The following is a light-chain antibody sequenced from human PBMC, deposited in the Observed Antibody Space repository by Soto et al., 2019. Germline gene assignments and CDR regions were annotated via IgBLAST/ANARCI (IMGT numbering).Light chain of an antibody. Sequence: QSALTQPASVSGSPGRSITISCTGTSSDLGGYNYVAWYQQHPGKAPKVMIYEVSNRPSGVSNRFSGSKSGNTASLTISGIQAEDEADYYCSSYTSSSTLVFGGGTKLTVL. V-gene: IGLV2-14*01. CDR3: SSYTSSSTLV. CDR1: SSDLGGYNY. CDR2: EVS. J-gene: IGLJ2*01.